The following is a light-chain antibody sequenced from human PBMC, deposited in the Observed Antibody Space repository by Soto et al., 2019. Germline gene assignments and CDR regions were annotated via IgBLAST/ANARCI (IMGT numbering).Light chain of an antibody. J-gene: IGKJ1*01. Sequence: EIVLTQSPATLSLSLGEGATLSCRASQSVSSSYLAWYQQKPGQAPRLLIYGASSRATGSPDRFSGSGSGTDFTLTISRLEPEDFAVYYCQQYGTSPEWTFGQGTKVEIK. CDR1: QSVSSSY. CDR2: GAS. V-gene: IGKV3-20*01. CDR3: QQYGTSPEWT.